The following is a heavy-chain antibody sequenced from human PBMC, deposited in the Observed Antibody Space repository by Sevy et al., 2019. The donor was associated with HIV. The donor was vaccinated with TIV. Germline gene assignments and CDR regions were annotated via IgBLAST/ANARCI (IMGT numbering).Heavy chain of an antibody. CDR2: ISSSSSYI. D-gene: IGHD3-22*01. CDR1: GFTFSSYS. J-gene: IGHJ4*02. CDR3: ARGGYYYDSSVYHTWGGLYYFDY. Sequence: GGSLRLSCAASGFTFSSYSMNWVRQAPGKGLEWVSSISSSSSYIYYADSVKGRFTISRDNAKSSLYMQMNSLRAEDTAVYYCARGGYYYDSSVYHTWGGLYYFDYWGQGTLVTVSS. V-gene: IGHV3-21*04.